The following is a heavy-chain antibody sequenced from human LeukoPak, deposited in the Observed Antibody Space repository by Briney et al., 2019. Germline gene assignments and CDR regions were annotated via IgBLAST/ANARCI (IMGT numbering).Heavy chain of an antibody. Sequence: ASVKVSCKASGYTFTSYGIRWVRQAPGQGLEWMGWINAYNGNTNYAQKLQGRVTMTTDTSTSTAYMELRSLRCDDTAVYYGAGGHILVVPAAIPQYYYYYGMDVWGQGTTVTVSS. V-gene: IGHV1-18*01. CDR3: AGGHILVVPAAIPQYYYYYGMDV. CDR2: INAYNGNT. D-gene: IGHD2-2*02. CDR1: GYTFTSYG. J-gene: IGHJ6*02.